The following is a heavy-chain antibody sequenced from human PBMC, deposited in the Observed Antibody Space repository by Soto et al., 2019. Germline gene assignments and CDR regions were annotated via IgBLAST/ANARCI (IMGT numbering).Heavy chain of an antibody. CDR2: IYYSGST. CDR3: ARHSEVPAAMWPYVDY. V-gene: IGHV4-59*08. Sequence: SETLSLTCTVSGGSISSYYWSWIRQPPGKGLEWIGYIYYSGSTNYNPSLKSRVTISVDTSKNQFSLKLSSVTAADTAVYYCARHSEVPAAMWPYVDYWGQGTLVTVS. D-gene: IGHD2-2*01. J-gene: IGHJ4*02. CDR1: GGSISSYY.